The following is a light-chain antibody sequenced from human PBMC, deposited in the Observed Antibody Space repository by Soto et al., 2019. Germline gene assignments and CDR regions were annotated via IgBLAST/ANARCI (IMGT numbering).Light chain of an antibody. CDR2: TVS. CDR3: QQGKTFPFT. Sequence: IQMTQSPSSVSASVGDTVTISCQTRNGLSGWLAWYQQKPGKPPTILIYTVSNLQSGVPSRCSGSGSGTEFSLTITNLQPEDFATYFCQQGKTFPFTFGPGTKVEVK. V-gene: IGKV1-12*01. J-gene: IGKJ3*01. CDR1: NGLSGW.